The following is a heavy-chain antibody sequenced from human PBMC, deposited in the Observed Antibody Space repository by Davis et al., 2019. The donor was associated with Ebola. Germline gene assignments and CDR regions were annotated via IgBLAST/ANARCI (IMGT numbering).Heavy chain of an antibody. CDR3: AGGDFWSGQFDY. Sequence: GESLKISCAASGFTFMKYAMTWVRQAPGKGLEWVSAISGNGGGTYYADSVKGRFTISRDNSKNTVYLQMNRVRVEDTAVYYCAGGDFWSGQFDYWGQGALVTVSS. V-gene: IGHV3-23*01. D-gene: IGHD3-3*01. CDR1: GFTFMKYA. J-gene: IGHJ4*02. CDR2: ISGNGGGT.